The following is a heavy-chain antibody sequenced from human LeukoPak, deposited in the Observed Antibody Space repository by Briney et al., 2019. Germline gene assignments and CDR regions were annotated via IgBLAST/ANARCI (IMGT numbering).Heavy chain of an antibody. J-gene: IGHJ4*02. CDR2: IKQDGSEK. D-gene: IGHD3-9*01. CDR1: GFTFSSYW. V-gene: IGHV3-7*03. Sequence: PGGSLRLSCAASGFTFSSYWMSWVRQAPGKGLEWVANIKQDGSEKYYVDSVKGRFTISRDNAKNSLYLQMNSLRAEDTAVYYCAKSRADILTGYYNCWGQGTLVTVSS. CDR3: AKSRADILTGYYNC.